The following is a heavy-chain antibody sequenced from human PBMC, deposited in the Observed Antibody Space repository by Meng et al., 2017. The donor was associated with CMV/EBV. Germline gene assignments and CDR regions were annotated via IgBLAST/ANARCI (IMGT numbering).Heavy chain of an antibody. J-gene: IGHJ6*02. Sequence: FSNAWMSWVRQAPGKVLEWVGRIKSKTDGGTTDYAAPVKGRFTISREDSKNTLYLQMNSLKTEDTAVYHCTTSNYDSSGYFSYGMDVWGQGTTVTVSS. V-gene: IGHV3-15*01. CDR3: TTSNYDSSGYFSYGMDV. CDR1: FSNAW. CDR2: IKSKTDGGTT. D-gene: IGHD3-22*01.